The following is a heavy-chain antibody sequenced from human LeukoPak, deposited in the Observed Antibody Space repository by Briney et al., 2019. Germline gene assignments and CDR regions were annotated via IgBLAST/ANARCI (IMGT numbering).Heavy chain of an antibody. V-gene: IGHV3-53*01. CDR1: GFTVSSNY. Sequence: GGSLRLSCAASGFTVSSNYMSWVRQAPGKGLEWVSVIYSGGSTYYADSVKGRFTISRDNSKNTLYLQMNSLRAEDTAVYYCARDKGGYSYAFDIWGQGTMVTVSS. CDR2: IYSGGST. D-gene: IGHD5-12*01. CDR3: ARDKGGYSYAFDI. J-gene: IGHJ3*02.